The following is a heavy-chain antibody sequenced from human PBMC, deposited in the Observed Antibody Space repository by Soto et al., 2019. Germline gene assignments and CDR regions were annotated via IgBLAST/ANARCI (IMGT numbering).Heavy chain of an antibody. Sequence: PSETLSLTCTVSGGSISSSSYYWGWIRQPPGKGLEWIGSIYYSGSTYYNPSPKSRVTISVDTSKNQFSLKLSSVTAADTAAYYCARRLLWFGESRLDPWGQGTLVTVSS. V-gene: IGHV4-39*01. J-gene: IGHJ5*02. CDR3: ARRLLWFGESRLDP. CDR2: IYYSGST. CDR1: GGSISSSSYY. D-gene: IGHD3-10*01.